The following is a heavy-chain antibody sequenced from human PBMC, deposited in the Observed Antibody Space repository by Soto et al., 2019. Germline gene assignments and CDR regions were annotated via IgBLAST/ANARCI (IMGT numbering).Heavy chain of an antibody. CDR3: AREPMVRAAHGFDI. CDR1: GYTFTGHY. CDR2: INPNSVGT. J-gene: IGHJ3*02. V-gene: IGHV1-2*02. Sequence: ASVKVSCKASGYTFTGHYMHWVRQAPGQGLEWMGWINPNSVGTNYAQKFQGRVTMTRDTSISTAYMELSRLRSDDTAVYYCAREPMVRAAHGFDIWGQGTMVSVS. D-gene: IGHD3-10*01.